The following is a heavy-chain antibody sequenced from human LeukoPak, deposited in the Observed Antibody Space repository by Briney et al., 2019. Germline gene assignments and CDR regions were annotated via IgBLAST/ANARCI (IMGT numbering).Heavy chain of an antibody. CDR2: VYYSGRT. CDR1: GGSVSSYY. J-gene: IGHJ4*02. CDR3: ATGSSGGLSYFDY. D-gene: IGHD6-6*01. Sequence: PSETLSLTCGVSGGSVSSYYWSWIRQPPGKGLEWIGYVYYSGRTNYNPSLKSRVTISADTSKNQFTLKLTSVTAADTAVYYCATGSSGGLSYFDYWGQGTLVTVSS. V-gene: IGHV4-59*02.